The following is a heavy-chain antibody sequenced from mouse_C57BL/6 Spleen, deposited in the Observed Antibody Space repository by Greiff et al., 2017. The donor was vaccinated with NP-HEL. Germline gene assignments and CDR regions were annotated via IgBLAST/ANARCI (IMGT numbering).Heavy chain of an antibody. D-gene: IGHD1-1*01. CDR1: GYTFTDYN. CDR2: INPNNGGT. V-gene: IGHV1-18*01. Sequence: VQLKESGPELVKPGASVKIPCKASGYTFTDYNMDWVKQSHGKSLEWIGDINPNNGGTIYNQKFKGKATLTVDKSSSTAYMELRSLTSEDSAVYYCATITTVVARYYFDYWGQGTTLTVSS. CDR3: ATITTVVARYYFDY. J-gene: IGHJ2*01.